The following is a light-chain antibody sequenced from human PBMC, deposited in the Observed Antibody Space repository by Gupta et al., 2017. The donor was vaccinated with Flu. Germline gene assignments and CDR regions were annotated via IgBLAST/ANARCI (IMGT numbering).Light chain of an antibody. CDR3: QQYFSYPFT. CDR1: QNVHSY. Sequence: AIRITQSPSSISASTGDRVTITCRASQNVHSYLAWYQQKPGKAPKLLIYAASTLQSGVPSTFTGSGSGTDFTLTVSLLHSEDFATYYCQQYFSYPFTFGGGTEVDIK. J-gene: IGKJ4*01. V-gene: IGKV1-8*01. CDR2: AAS.